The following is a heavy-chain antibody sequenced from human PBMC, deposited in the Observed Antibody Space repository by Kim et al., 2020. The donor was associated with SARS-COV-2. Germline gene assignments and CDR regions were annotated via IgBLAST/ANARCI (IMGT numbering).Heavy chain of an antibody. Sequence: GGSLRLSCAASGFTFNKAWMHWVRQSPGKGLEWVGLLKSKNDGGTRDYAAPVKDRFSMSRDDSKNILYLQMNSLKTEDTAVYYCATRPVSPGAFYWGQGT. CDR1: GFTFNKAW. D-gene: IGHD3-10*01. V-gene: IGHV3-15*01. J-gene: IGHJ4*02. CDR3: ATRPVSPGAFY. CDR2: LKSKNDGGTR.